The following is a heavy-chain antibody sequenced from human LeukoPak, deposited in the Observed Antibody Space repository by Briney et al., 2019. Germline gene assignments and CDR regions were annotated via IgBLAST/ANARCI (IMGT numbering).Heavy chain of an antibody. CDR2: IRYDGSNK. Sequence: GGSLRLSCAASGFTFSRFGMHWVRQAPGKGLEWVALIRYDGSNKYYADSVKGRFTISRDNSKNTLYLQVNSLRAEDTAMYYCAKDLGYSYCYVDYWGQGALVTVSS. J-gene: IGHJ4*02. CDR3: AKDLGYSYCYVDY. D-gene: IGHD5-18*01. V-gene: IGHV3-30*02. CDR1: GFTFSRFG.